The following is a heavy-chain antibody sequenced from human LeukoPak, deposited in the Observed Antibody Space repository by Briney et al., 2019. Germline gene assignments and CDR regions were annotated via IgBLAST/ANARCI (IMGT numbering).Heavy chain of an antibody. V-gene: IGHV4-59*01. J-gene: IGHJ4*02. CDR3: ARDRSHYYDGGSFDY. D-gene: IGHD3-10*02. Sequence: PSETLSLTCTVSGASISSYYWSWIRQPPGKGLEWIGYLDYSGRTNYNPSLKSRVTISVDTSKNQFSLKLNSVTAADSAVYYCARDRSHYYDGGSFDYWGQGTLVTVSS. CDR2: LDYSGRT. CDR1: GASISSYY.